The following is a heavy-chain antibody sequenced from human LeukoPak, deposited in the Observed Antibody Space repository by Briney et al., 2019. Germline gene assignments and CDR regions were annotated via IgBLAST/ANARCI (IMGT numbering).Heavy chain of an antibody. CDR3: ARGRGRVSSSSWYLYPPQGAYAFDI. J-gene: IGHJ3*02. V-gene: IGHV1-69*06. CDR2: IIPIFGTT. CDR1: GGTFSSYA. D-gene: IGHD6-13*01. Sequence: GASVKVSCKTSGGTFSSYALSWVRQAPGQGLEWIGEIIPIFGTTNYAQKFQGRVTITADKSSSTAFLELSSLRSEDTAVYYCARGRGRVSSSSWYLYPPQGAYAFDIWGQGTMVTVSS.